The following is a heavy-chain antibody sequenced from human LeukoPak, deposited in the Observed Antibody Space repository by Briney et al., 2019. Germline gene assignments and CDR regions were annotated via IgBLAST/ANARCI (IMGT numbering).Heavy chain of an antibody. J-gene: IGHJ5*02. V-gene: IGHV4-59*01. Sequence: KPSETLSLTCTVSGGSISSYYWSWIRQSPGKGLEWIGYIYYSGSTSYNPSLKSRVTISVDTSKNQFSLKLSSVTAADTAVYYCARAQNEGYCSGGSCDAWFDPWGQGTLVTVSS. CDR2: IYYSGST. CDR3: ARAQNEGYCSGGSCDAWFDP. D-gene: IGHD2-15*01. CDR1: GGSISSYY.